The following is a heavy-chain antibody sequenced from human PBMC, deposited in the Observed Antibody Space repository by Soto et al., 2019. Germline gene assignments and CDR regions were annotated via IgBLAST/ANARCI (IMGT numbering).Heavy chain of an antibody. V-gene: IGHV3-30*18. CDR3: AKDLTGYYDSSGYSSYDAFDI. Sequence: QVQLVESGGGVVQPGRSLRLSCAASGFTFSSYGMHWVRQAPGKGLEWVAVISYDGSNKYYADSVKGRFTLSRDNSKNTLYLQMNSLRAEDTAVYYCAKDLTGYYDSSGYSSYDAFDIWGQGTMVTVSS. CDR1: GFTFSSYG. J-gene: IGHJ3*02. D-gene: IGHD3-22*01. CDR2: ISYDGSNK.